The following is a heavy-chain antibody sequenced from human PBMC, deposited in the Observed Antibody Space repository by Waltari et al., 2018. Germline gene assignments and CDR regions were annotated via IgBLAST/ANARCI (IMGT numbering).Heavy chain of an antibody. CDR2: IYHSGST. D-gene: IGHD5-12*01. CDR1: GGSISSGGYS. V-gene: IGHV4-30-2*01. CDR3: ARYDHRWLQLDY. J-gene: IGHJ4*02. Sequence: QLQLQESGSGLVKPSQTLSLTCAVSGGSISSGGYSWSWIRQPPGKGLEWIGYIYHSGSTYYNPSLKSRVTIAVDRSKNRFSLTLSAVTAADTAVYYCARYDHRWLQLDYWGQGTLVTVSS.